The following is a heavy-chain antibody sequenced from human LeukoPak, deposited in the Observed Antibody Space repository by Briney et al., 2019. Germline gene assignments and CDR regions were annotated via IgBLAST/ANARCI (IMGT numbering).Heavy chain of an antibody. CDR2: MNPNSGNT. Sequence: ASVKVSCKASGYTFTSYDINWVRQATGQGLEWMGWMNPNSGNTGYAQKFQGRVTMTRNTSISTAYMELSSLRSEDTAVYYCARAGSGPNWFDPWGQGTLVTVSS. CDR1: GYTFTSYD. V-gene: IGHV1-8*01. D-gene: IGHD3-10*01. CDR3: ARAGSGPNWFDP. J-gene: IGHJ5*02.